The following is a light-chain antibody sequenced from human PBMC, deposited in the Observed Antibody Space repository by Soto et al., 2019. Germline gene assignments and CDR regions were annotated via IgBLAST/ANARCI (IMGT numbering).Light chain of an antibody. CDR3: QQAKTFPRT. Sequence: DIQMTQSPSLVSASVGDRVSINCRASQGISWRLAWFQQRPGKAPRLLVYAASTLQSGVPSRFSGSGSGTDFTLNISSLHPEDFATYFCQQAKTFPRTFGHGTKVDVK. CDR1: QGISWR. V-gene: IGKV1-12*01. CDR2: AAS. J-gene: IGKJ1*01.